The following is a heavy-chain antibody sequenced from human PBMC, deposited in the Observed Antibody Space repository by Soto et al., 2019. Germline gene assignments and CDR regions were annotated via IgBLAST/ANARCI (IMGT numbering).Heavy chain of an antibody. J-gene: IGHJ6*02. CDR1: GFTFSSYE. D-gene: IGHD2-21*02. Sequence: LRLSCAASGFTFSSYEMNWVRQAPGKGLEWVSYISSSGSTVYYADSVKGRFTISRDNAKNSLYLQMNGLRAEDTAVYYCARVRIVVVTTYPGDYYGMDVWGQGTTVTVSS. CDR3: ARVRIVVVTTYPGDYYGMDV. CDR2: ISSSGSTV. V-gene: IGHV3-48*03.